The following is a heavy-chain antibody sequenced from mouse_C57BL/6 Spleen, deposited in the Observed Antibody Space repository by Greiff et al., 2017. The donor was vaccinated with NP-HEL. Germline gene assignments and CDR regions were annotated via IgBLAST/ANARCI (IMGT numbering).Heavy chain of an antibody. V-gene: IGHV1-4*01. CDR3: ANPYGSSYGYYAMDY. Sequence: VQLQQSGAELARPGASVKMSCKASGYTFTSYTMHWVKQRPGQGLEWIGYINPSSGYTKYNQKFKDKATLTADKSSSTAYMQLSSLTSEDSAVYYCANPYGSSYGYYAMDYWGQGTSVTVSS. CDR1: GYTFTSYT. J-gene: IGHJ4*01. CDR2: INPSSGYT. D-gene: IGHD1-1*01.